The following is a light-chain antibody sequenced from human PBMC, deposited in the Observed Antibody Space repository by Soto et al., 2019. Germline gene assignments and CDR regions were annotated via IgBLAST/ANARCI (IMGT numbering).Light chain of an antibody. J-gene: IGLJ1*01. V-gene: IGLV2-14*01. CDR3: SSYSISTAYP. Sequence: QSALTQPASVSGSPGQSITISCTGTSSDVGGYDYVSWYQLHPGKAPKLMIFEVSNRPSGVSYRFSGSKSGNTASLTISGLQAEDEADYFCSSYSISTAYPFVTGTQV. CDR2: EVS. CDR1: SSDVGGYDY.